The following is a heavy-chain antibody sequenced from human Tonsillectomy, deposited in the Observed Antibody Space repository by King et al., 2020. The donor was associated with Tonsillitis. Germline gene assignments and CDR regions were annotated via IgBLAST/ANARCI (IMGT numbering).Heavy chain of an antibody. J-gene: IGHJ5*02. D-gene: IGHD3-16*02. V-gene: IGHV1-24*01. CDR1: GYPLTELS. CDR2: FDPEDGET. Sequence: QLVQSGAEVKKPGASVKVSCKVSGYPLTELSMHWVRQAPGKGLEWMGGFDPEDGETIYAQKFQGRVTMTEDTSTDTVYMELSSLRSEDTAVYYCATVAGGMTFGGVIENNWFDPWGQGTLVTVSS. CDR3: ATVAGGMTFGGVIENNWFDP.